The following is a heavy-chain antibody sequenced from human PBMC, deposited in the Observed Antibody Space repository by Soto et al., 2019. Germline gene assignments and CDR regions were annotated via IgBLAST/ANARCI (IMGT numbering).Heavy chain of an antibody. CDR3: ARNNWGIDF. CDR2: IDTEGGTI. CDR1: GFTFRSHW. Sequence: EVQLVESGGGLVQPGGSLTLSCAASGFTFRSHWMHWVRQPPGKGLMWVSRIDTEGGTIDYADSVEGRFTISRDNVKKMLYLQMSNLRADDTAVYYCARNNWGIDFWGQGVLVTVST. D-gene: IGHD3-16*01. V-gene: IGHV3-74*01. J-gene: IGHJ4*02.